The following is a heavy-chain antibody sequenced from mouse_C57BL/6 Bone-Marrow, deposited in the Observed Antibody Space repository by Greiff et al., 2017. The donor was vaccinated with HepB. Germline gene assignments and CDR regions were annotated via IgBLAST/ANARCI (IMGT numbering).Heavy chain of an antibody. V-gene: IGHV1-74*01. D-gene: IGHD1-1*01. CDR1: GYTFTSYW. CDR3: AIGVTTVVAEGFAY. J-gene: IGHJ3*01. Sequence: QVQLQQPGAELVKPGASVKVSCKASGYTFTSYWMHWVKQRPGQGLEWIGRIHPSVSDTNYNQKFKGKATLTVDKSSSTAYMQLSSLTSEDSAVYYCAIGVTTVVAEGFAYWGQGTLVTVSA. CDR2: IHPSVSDT.